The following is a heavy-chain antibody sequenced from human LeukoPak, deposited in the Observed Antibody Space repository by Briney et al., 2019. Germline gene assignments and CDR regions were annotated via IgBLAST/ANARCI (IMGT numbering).Heavy chain of an antibody. D-gene: IGHD3-22*01. J-gene: IGHJ4*02. CDR3: ARDYPYYDNRGYYFDY. Sequence: PGRSLRLSCTASGFTFGDYAMTWVRQAPGKGLEWVANIEQDGSERYYVDSVKGRFTISRDNAKNSLYLQMNSLRVEDTAVYYCARDYPYYDNRGYYFDYWGQGTLVTVSS. CDR1: GFTFGDYA. V-gene: IGHV3-7*01. CDR2: IEQDGSER.